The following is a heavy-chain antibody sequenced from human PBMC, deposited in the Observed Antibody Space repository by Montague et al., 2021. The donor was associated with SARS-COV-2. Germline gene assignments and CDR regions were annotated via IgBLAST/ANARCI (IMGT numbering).Heavy chain of an antibody. CDR3: TRGGVLRDGFDS. Sequence: SLRLSCAASGFSFSAYTMHWVRQAPGKGLEWLSSITNDRSHIYYVDSVQGRFTISRDNAKNSLFLQMSSLTAEDTAVYYCTRGGVLRDGFDSWGQGTLVTVS. D-gene: IGHD3-16*01. J-gene: IGHJ4*02. V-gene: IGHV3-21*01. CDR2: ITNDRSHI. CDR1: GFSFSAYT.